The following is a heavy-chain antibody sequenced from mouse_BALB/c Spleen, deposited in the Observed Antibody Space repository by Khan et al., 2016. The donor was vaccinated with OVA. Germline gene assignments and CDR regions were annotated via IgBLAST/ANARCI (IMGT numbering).Heavy chain of an antibody. Sequence: PLGKAMDWLPPTSAGRSTNYNSAFMSRLSISKDNSKSQVFLKMNSLQTDDTAMYYCARLEDIWGQGTTLTVSS. D-gene: IGHD1-3*01. V-gene: IGHV2-9*02. CDR2: TSAGRST. J-gene: IGHJ2*01. CDR3: ARLEDI.